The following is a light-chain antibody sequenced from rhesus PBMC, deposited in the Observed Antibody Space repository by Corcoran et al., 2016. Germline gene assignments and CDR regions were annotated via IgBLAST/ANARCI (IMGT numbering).Light chain of an antibody. V-gene: IGKV1-21*01. CDR1: QGISSW. CDR3: QQYNSAPFT. Sequence: DIQMTQSPSSLSASVGDRVTITCRARQGISSWLAWYQQKPGKRLKLLFYKASSLQSGVPSRLSGRGSETDVTLTISSLQLEDFAIYYCQQYNSAPFTFGPGTKLDIK. J-gene: IGKJ3*01. CDR2: KAS.